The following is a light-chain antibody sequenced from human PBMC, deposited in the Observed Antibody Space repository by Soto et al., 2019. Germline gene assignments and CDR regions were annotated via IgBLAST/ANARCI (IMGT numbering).Light chain of an antibody. V-gene: IGKV1-17*01. Sequence: DIQMTQSPSSLSASVGDRVTITCRASQGIRNDLGWYQQKPGKAPKRLIYAASSLRSGVPSRFSGSGSGTEFTLTISSLQPEDFATYYCQQYDNSLPSLTFGGGTKVEIK. CDR3: QQYDNSLPSLT. CDR2: AAS. CDR1: QGIRND. J-gene: IGKJ4*01.